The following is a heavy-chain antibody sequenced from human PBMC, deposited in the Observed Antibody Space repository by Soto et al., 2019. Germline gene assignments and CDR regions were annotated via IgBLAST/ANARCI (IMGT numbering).Heavy chain of an antibody. V-gene: IGHV3-23*01. Sequence: GGSLRLSCAASGFSFSTYTMSWVRQPPGQGLEWLSAVLPLGSSTFYADSVKGRFTISRDNSKNTVYLQMNNLRAEDTAVYYCAKDLPPDGYSDFDYCGQGPLVTVSS. CDR3: AKDLPPDGYSDFDY. J-gene: IGHJ4*02. CDR2: VLPLGSST. D-gene: IGHD4-17*01. CDR1: GFSFSTYT.